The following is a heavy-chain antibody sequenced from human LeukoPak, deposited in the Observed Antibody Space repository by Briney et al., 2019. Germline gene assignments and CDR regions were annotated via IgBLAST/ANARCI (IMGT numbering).Heavy chain of an antibody. V-gene: IGHV3-15*05. CDR2: IKSKIDGAAA. CDR1: GLSFSEAW. D-gene: IGHD3-22*01. Sequence: GGSLSPSCEASGLSFSEAWMGWVRQTPERGLEWVGPIKSKIDGAAAVYGEPVKGRFYNARDESKTPRYLPMNSVRIQDTSIEYCATARGPSSYYDTSKNVELASYFQDWGHGTLVTVSS. CDR3: ATARGPSSYYDTSKNVELASYFQD. J-gene: IGHJ1*01.